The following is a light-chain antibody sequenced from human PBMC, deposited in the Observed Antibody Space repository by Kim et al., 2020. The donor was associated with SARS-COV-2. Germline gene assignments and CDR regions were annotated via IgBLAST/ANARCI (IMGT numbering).Light chain of an antibody. Sequence: VALGQTARITCGGNNMEKKNVHWYQQRPGQAPILVMYRDSKRPSGIPERLSGSNSGNTATLTISRVQAGDEADYYCQVWDSVSVVFGGGTQLTVL. CDR3: QVWDSVSVV. CDR2: RDS. CDR1: NMEKKN. V-gene: IGLV3-9*01. J-gene: IGLJ2*01.